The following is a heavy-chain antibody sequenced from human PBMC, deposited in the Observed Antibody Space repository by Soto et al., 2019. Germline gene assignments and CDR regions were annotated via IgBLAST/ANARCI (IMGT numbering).Heavy chain of an antibody. CDR1: GGSIRSNIYY. D-gene: IGHD3-10*01. V-gene: IGHV4-39*01. CDR2: VHYSGST. Sequence: SETLSLTCSVSGGSIRSNIYYWGWIRQPPGKGLEWIATVHYSGSTNYNPSLKSRVTISVDTSKNQFSLKLSSVTAADTAVYYCARHVTMVRGDPRRVRWFDPWGQGNLVTLSS. CDR3: ARHVTMVRGDPRRVRWFDP. J-gene: IGHJ5*02.